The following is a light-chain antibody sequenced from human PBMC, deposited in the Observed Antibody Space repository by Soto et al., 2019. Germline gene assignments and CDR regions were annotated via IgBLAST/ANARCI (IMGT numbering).Light chain of an antibody. V-gene: IGKV1-5*03. J-gene: IGKJ1*01. CDR2: KAS. CDR1: QSIGSW. CDR3: QQYNTYSRT. Sequence: DIQMTQSPSSLSASVGDRVTITCRASQSIGSWLAWYQQKPGKAPNLLIYKASTLESGVPSRFSGSGSGTDFTLTISSLQPDDFATYYCQQYNTYSRTFGQGTKGDIK.